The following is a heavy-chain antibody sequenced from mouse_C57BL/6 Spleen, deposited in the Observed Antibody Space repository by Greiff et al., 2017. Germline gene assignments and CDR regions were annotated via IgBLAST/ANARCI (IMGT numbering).Heavy chain of an antibody. V-gene: IGHV3-6*01. CDR2: ISYDGSN. D-gene: IGHD2-4*01. CDR1: GYSITSGYY. CDR3: ARWLMRDYDEYYFDY. J-gene: IGHJ2*01. Sequence: EVQLQQSGPGLVKPSQSLSLTCSVTGYSITSGYYWNWIRQFPGNKLEWMGYISYDGSNNYNPSLKNRISITRDTSKNQFFLKLNSVTTEDTATYYCARWLMRDYDEYYFDYWGQGTTLTVSS.